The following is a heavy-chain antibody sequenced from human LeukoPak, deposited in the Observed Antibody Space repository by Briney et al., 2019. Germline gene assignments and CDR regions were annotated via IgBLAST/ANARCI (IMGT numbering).Heavy chain of an antibody. CDR3: AKDGGGYDYFDY. Sequence: PGRPLRLSCAASGFTFSSYGMHWVRQAPGKGLEWVAVISYDGSNKYYADSVKGRFTISRDNSKNTLYLQMNSLRAEDTAVYYCAKDGGGYDYFDYWGQGTLVTVSS. CDR2: ISYDGSNK. CDR1: GFTFSSYG. D-gene: IGHD5-12*01. V-gene: IGHV3-30*18. J-gene: IGHJ4*02.